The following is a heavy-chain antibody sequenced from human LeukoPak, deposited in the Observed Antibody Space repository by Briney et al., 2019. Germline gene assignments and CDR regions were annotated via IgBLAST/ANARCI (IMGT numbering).Heavy chain of an antibody. CDR3: ARGLPMDV. J-gene: IGHJ6*04. Sequence: PSETLSLTCTVSGGSISSGNYYWSWIRQPAGKGLEWIGRIYTSGSTNYNPSLKSRVTISVDTSKNQFSLKLSSVTAAGTAVYYCARGLPMDVWGKGTTVTVSS. V-gene: IGHV4-61*02. CDR2: IYTSGST. CDR1: GGSISSGNYY.